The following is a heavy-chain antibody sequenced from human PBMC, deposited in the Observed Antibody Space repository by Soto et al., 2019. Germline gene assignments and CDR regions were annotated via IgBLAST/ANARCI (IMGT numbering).Heavy chain of an antibody. J-gene: IGHJ4*02. V-gene: IGHV2-5*02. Sequence: QITLRESGPALVKPTQTLTLTCTFSGFSLNSRGVGVGWVRQPPGKALEWLAIVYWDDDKRYRLSLRSRLSIRKDTPKNQVVLTLTNTDPVDTATYYCVHRGPVDETGMGFDFWGQGSLVTVSS. CDR3: VHRGPVDETGMGFDF. D-gene: IGHD3-9*01. CDR1: GFSLNSRGVG. CDR2: VYWDDDK.